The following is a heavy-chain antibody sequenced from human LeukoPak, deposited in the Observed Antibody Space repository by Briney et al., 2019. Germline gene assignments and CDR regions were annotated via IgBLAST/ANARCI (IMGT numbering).Heavy chain of an antibody. CDR3: TTTGGNI. V-gene: IGHV3-15*01. D-gene: IGHD1-26*01. CDR1: GFIFSNAW. CDR2: VKGKNAGGTT. Sequence: GGSLRLSCAASGFIFSNAWMNWVRQAPGKGLEWVGRVKGKNAGGTTDYAAPVKGRFTISSNDSKNTLYLQLSSLRADDTAVYYCTTTGGNIRGQGTLVTVSS. J-gene: IGHJ4*02.